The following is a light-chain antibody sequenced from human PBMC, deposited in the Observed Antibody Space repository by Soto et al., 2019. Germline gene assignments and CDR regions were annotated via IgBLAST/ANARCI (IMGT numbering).Light chain of an antibody. J-gene: IGKJ1*01. CDR3: QQYGNSPPT. Sequence: EIVLTQSPGTLSLSPGERATLSCRASQSVSSSYLAWYQQKPGQAPRLLIHGASSRATGIPDRFSGSGSGTDFTLTISRLEPEDFAVYYCQQYGNSPPTFGQGTKV. CDR2: GAS. V-gene: IGKV3-20*01. CDR1: QSVSSSY.